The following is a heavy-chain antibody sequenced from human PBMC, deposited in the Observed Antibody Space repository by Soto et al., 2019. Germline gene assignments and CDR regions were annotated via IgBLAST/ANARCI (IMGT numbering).Heavy chain of an antibody. CDR3: AKGRSYGLFDY. Sequence: EVQLVESGGGLIQPGGSLRLSCAASGFTFDDYAMYWVRQAPGKGLELVSGISWNSIRIEYADSVKGRFTISRDNAKNSLSLQMNSLRAEDTALYYCAKGRSYGLFDYWGQGTLVTVSS. CDR2: ISWNSIRI. D-gene: IGHD5-18*01. J-gene: IGHJ4*02. CDR1: GFTFDDYA. V-gene: IGHV3-9*01.